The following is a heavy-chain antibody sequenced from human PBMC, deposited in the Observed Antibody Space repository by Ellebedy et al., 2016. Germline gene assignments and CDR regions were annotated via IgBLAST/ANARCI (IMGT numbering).Heavy chain of an antibody. D-gene: IGHD2-2*01. CDR2: ISGSGGST. J-gene: IGHJ4*02. CDR3: AKTYVVVPAATFDY. CDR1: GFTFSSYA. Sequence: GESLKISCAASGFTFSSYAMSWVRQAPGKGLEWVSAISGSGGSTYYADSVKGRFTISRDNSKNTLYLQMNSLRAEDTAVYYCAKTYVVVPAATFDYWGQGTLVTVSS. V-gene: IGHV3-23*01.